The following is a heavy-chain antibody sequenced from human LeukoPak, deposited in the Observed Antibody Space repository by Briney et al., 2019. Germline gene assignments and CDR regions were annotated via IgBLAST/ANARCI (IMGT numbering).Heavy chain of an antibody. CDR1: GGSISSSSYY. V-gene: IGHV4-39*07. CDR3: ARVGSWQGGYFDY. Sequence: SETLSLTCTVSGGSISSSSYYWGWMRQPPGKGLEWIGSIYYSGSTYYNPSLKSRVTISVDTSKNQFSLKLSSVTAADTAVYYCARVGSWQGGYFDYWGQGTLVTVSS. D-gene: IGHD6-13*01. CDR2: IYYSGST. J-gene: IGHJ4*02.